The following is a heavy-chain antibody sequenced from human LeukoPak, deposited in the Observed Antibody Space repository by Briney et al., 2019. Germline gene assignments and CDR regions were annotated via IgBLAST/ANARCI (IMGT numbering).Heavy chain of an antibody. J-gene: IGHJ4*02. CDR3: ARAHDYSNYDYDY. CDR2: MNPNSGNT. CDR1: GYTFTSYD. D-gene: IGHD4-11*01. Sequence: ASVKVSCKASGYTFTSYDINWVRQATGQGLEWMGWMNPNSGNTGYAQKFQGRVTMTRNTSISTAYMVLSSLRSEDTAVYYCARAHDYSNYDYDYWGQGTLVTVSS. V-gene: IGHV1-8*01.